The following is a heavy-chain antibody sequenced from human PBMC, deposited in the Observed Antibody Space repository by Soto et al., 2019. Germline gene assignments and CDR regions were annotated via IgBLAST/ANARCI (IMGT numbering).Heavy chain of an antibody. Sequence: QVQLVQSGAEVKKPGSSVKVSCKAFGGTFSSYAISWVRQAPGQGLEWMGGIVPIIATANYAQKFQGRVTIIADESMSTAYMELSSLRSDDTAVYYCAREGRGRGAYYFDYWGQGTLVTVSS. CDR1: GGTFSSYA. J-gene: IGHJ4*02. CDR2: IVPIIATA. V-gene: IGHV1-69*12. D-gene: IGHD3-10*01. CDR3: AREGRGRGAYYFDY.